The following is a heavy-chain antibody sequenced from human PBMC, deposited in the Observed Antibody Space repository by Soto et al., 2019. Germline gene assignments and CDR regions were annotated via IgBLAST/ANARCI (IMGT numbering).Heavy chain of an antibody. CDR1: GFTFSSYD. CDR3: AKAYSGPFDI. CDR2: ISYDGSKK. D-gene: IGHD1-26*01. V-gene: IGHV3-30*18. Sequence: PXGSLGLSCAASGFTFSSYDIHGVRQAPGKGLEWVAVISYDGSKKYYADSVKGQFTISRDNSKNTLYLQMNSLRAEDTAVHYCAKAYSGPFDIWGQGTMVTVSS. J-gene: IGHJ3*02.